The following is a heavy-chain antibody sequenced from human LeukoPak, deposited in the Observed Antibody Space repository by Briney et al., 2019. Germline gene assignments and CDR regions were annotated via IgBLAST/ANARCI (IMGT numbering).Heavy chain of an antibody. J-gene: IGHJ3*02. D-gene: IGHD3-9*01. CDR3: ARDRAAVRYFDWFSEPGSVAFDI. V-gene: IGHV1-46*01. CDR1: GYTFTRNY. Sequence: AASVKVSCKASGYTFTRNYMHWVRQAPGQGLEWMGVISPSGSSTSYAQEFQGRVTMTRDTSTSIVYMDLSSLRSDDTAVYYCARDRAAVRYFDWFSEPGSVAFDIWGQGTMVTVSS. CDR2: ISPSGSST.